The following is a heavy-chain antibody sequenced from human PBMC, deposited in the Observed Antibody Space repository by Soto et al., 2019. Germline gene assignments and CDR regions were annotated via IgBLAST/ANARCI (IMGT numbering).Heavy chain of an antibody. CDR1: GFTFSSYS. CDR2: FRAGGDDGTT. Sequence: LRLSCVASGFTFSSYSMSWVRQAPGKGLEWVSGFRAGGDDGTTYYADSVKGRFTISRDNSKNTLFLQMNSLRAEDTAIYYCAKKVNSGSGSQYFDYFGQGTLVTVSS. D-gene: IGHD3-10*01. J-gene: IGHJ4*02. CDR3: AKKVNSGSGSQYFDY. V-gene: IGHV3-23*01.